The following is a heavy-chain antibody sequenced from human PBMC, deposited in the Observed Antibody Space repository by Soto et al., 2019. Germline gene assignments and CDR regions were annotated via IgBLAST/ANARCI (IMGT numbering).Heavy chain of an antibody. CDR2: ISSSGSTI. D-gene: IGHD6-13*01. V-gene: IGHV3-48*03. CDR3: ARIPIAAAGKNWFDS. J-gene: IGHJ5*01. CDR1: GFTFSSYE. Sequence: GGSLRLSCAASGFTFSSYEMNWVRQAPGKGLEWVSYISSSGSTIYYADSVKGRFTISRDNAKNSLYLQMNSLRAEDTAVYYCARIPIAAAGKNWFDSWGQGTLVTVSS.